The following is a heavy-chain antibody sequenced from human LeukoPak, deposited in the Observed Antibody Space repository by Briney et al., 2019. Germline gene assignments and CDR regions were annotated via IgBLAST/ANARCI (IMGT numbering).Heavy chain of an antibody. CDR3: ASGDYNRKYFHF. CDR2: IFYRCSA. J-gene: IGHJ4*02. Sequence: SETLSLTCSVSGDSISSRNDFCGWIRQPPGQGLDWIGSIFYRCSAYYHRSLKARVTMSADTSMTLSSLKLRSMTAPDTAVFYCASGDYNRKYFHFWGEGTLVTVSS. V-gene: IGHV4-39*01. D-gene: IGHD2/OR15-2a*01. CDR1: GDSISSRNDF.